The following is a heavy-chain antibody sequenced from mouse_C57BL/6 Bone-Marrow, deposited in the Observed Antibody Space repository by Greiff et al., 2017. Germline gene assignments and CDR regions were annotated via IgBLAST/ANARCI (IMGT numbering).Heavy chain of an antibody. D-gene: IGHD1-1*01. J-gene: IGHJ1*03. Sequence: VMLVESGAELAKPGASVKLSCKASGYTFTSYWMHWVKQRPGQGLEWIGYINPSSGYTKYNQKFKDKATLTADKSSSTAYMQLSSLTYEDSAVYYCAKVVSSHWYFDVWGTGTTVTVSS. CDR1: GYTFTSYW. CDR3: AKVVSSHWYFDV. CDR2: INPSSGYT. V-gene: IGHV1-7*01.